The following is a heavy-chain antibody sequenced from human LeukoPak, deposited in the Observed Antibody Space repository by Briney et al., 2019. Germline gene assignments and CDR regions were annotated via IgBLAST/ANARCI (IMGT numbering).Heavy chain of an antibody. V-gene: IGHV4-34*01. D-gene: IGHD2-15*01. CDR1: GGSFSGYY. CDR2: INHSGST. Sequence: SETLSLTCGVYGGSFSGYYWSWIRQPPGKGLEWIGEINHSGSTNYNPSLKRRVTISVDTSKNQFSLKLSSVTAADTAVYYCARGRRVVVGATWIDYWGQGTLVTVSS. J-gene: IGHJ4*02. CDR3: ARGRRVVVGATWIDY.